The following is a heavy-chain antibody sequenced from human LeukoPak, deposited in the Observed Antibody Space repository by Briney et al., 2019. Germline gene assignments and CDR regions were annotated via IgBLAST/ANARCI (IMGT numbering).Heavy chain of an antibody. CDR3: ARQRRWEPIGMYV. J-gene: IGHJ6*02. CDR1: GGSISSHY. CDR2: IYYSGST. Sequence: SETLSLTCTVSGGSISSHYWSWIRQPPGKGLEWIGYIYYSGSTNYNPSLKSRVTISVDTSKNQFSLKLSSVTAADTAVYYCARQRRWEPIGMYVWGQGTTVTVSS. V-gene: IGHV4-59*08. D-gene: IGHD1-26*01.